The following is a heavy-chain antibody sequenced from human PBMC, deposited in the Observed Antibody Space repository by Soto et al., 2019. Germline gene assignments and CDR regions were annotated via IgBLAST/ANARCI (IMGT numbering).Heavy chain of an antibody. CDR1: GGSLSGYY. D-gene: IGHD3-22*01. CDR3: ASQHYYDSSGYYVVY. Sequence: SETLSLTCTVSGGSLSGYYWSWVRQPPGQELEWIGYVYFTGNTNYNPSLRSRVTISVDTVNNQFSLKLSSVTAADTAVYYCASQHYYDSSGYYVVYWGQGTLVTVSS. V-gene: IGHV4-59*08. J-gene: IGHJ4*02. CDR2: VYFTGNT.